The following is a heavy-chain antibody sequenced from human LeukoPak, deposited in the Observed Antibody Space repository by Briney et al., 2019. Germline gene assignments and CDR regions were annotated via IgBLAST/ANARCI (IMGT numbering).Heavy chain of an antibody. CDR2: INPNSGGT. J-gene: IGHJ4*02. Sequence: GASVKVSCKASGYTFTDYYMHWVRQAPGQGLEWMGWINPNSGGTNYAQKFQGRVTMTRDTSISTAYMELSRLRSDDTAVYYCARADSPRRYYFDYWGQGTLVTVSS. CDR1: GYTFTDYY. D-gene: IGHD2-15*01. V-gene: IGHV1-2*02. CDR3: ARADSPRRYYFDY.